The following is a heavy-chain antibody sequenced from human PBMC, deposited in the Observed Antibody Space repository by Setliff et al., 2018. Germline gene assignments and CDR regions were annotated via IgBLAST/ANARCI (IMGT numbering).Heavy chain of an antibody. V-gene: IGHV4-59*01. CDR1: GGPFSGAS. J-gene: IGHJ4*02. D-gene: IGHD1-1*01. Sequence: PSETLSLTCTVSGGPFSGASIWSWIRQPPGKGLEFIGYVYHSGTAKYDPSLESRAIMSADASKNEISLKLKSVTAADTAVYYCAKGGTYRYFDFWGQGALVTVSS. CDR2: VYHSGTA. CDR3: AKGGTYRYFDF.